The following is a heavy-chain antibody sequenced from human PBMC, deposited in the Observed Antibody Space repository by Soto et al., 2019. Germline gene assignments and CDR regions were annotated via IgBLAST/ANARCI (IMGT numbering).Heavy chain of an antibody. D-gene: IGHD3-10*01. CDR1: GGSVRSGNHF. V-gene: IGHV4-61*01. CDR3: ARGGEPLGYYGLDV. CDR2: MYYTGVT. Sequence: SETLSLTCSVSGGSVRSGNHFWNWIRQPPGRRLEWLGYMYYTGVTNYNPSLKSRVSMSVDTSKDQFSLKLTSLTAADTAVYYCARGGEPLGYYGLDVWGQGITVTVSS. J-gene: IGHJ6*02.